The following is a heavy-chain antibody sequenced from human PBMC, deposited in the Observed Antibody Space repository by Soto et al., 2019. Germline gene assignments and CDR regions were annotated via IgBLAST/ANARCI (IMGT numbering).Heavy chain of an antibody. Sequence: GASVKVSCKASGSTFTNYYFHWVRQAPGQGLEWMGILNPSGGSTTYAQKFQGRVTMTRDTSTSTVYMEMSSLRSDDTAVYYCARGGGTPDYWGQGTLVTVSS. CDR2: LNPSGGST. CDR1: GSTFTNYY. D-gene: IGHD1-26*01. V-gene: IGHV1-46*03. J-gene: IGHJ4*02. CDR3: ARGGGTPDY.